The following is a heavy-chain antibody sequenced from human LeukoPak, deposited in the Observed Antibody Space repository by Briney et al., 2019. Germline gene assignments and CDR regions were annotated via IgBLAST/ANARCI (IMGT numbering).Heavy chain of an antibody. Sequence: GGSLRLSCAASGFTFDDYAMHWVRQGPGKGLEWGSGISWNSGSIDYVESAKGRFTISRDNAKNSLYLQMNSLRPEDTAFYYCAKGTGRYWTFFDYWGRGTLVTVSS. CDR3: AKGTGRYWTFFDY. V-gene: IGHV3-9*01. D-gene: IGHD1-26*01. J-gene: IGHJ4*02. CDR2: ISWNSGSI. CDR1: GFTFDDYA.